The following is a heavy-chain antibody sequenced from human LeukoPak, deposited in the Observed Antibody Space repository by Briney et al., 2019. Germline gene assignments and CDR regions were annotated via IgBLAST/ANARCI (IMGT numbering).Heavy chain of an antibody. Sequence: GGSLRLSCAASGFTVSSNYMSRVRQAPGKGLEWVSVIYSGGSTYYADSVKGRFTISRDNSKNTLYLQMNSLRAEDTAVYYCAKEFSGYYYYYMDVWGKGTTVTVSS. V-gene: IGHV3-53*01. CDR2: IYSGGST. CDR3: AKEFSGYYYYYMDV. J-gene: IGHJ6*03. D-gene: IGHD3-10*01. CDR1: GFTVSSNY.